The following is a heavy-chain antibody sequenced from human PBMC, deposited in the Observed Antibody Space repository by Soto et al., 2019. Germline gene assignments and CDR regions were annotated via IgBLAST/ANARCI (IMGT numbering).Heavy chain of an antibody. D-gene: IGHD3-22*01. CDR1: GFTFSSRV. J-gene: IGHJ1*01. Sequence: GGSLRLSCAASGFTFSSRVMHWVRQAPGQGLEWKAVISSDESIKAYAEYVKDRFTISRDNSKNKLYLQMNSLSAEDTAVYYCATEDYSSGYAGTFQHWGQGTLVTVSS. CDR3: ATEDYSSGYAGTFQH. V-gene: IGHV3-30*01. CDR2: ISSDESIK.